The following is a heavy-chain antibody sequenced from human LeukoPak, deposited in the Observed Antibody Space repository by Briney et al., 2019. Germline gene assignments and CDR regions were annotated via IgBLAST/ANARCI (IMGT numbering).Heavy chain of an antibody. J-gene: IGHJ4*02. CDR3: AKGRAAMVTYYFDY. CDR1: GFTFSSYA. V-gene: IGHV3-23*01. Sequence: PGGSLRLSCAASGFTFSSYAMSWVRQAPGKGLEWVSPISGSGGSTYYADSVKGRFTISRDNSKNTLYLQMNSLRAEDTAVYYCAKGRAAMVTYYFDYWGQGTLVTVFS. D-gene: IGHD5-18*01. CDR2: ISGSGGST.